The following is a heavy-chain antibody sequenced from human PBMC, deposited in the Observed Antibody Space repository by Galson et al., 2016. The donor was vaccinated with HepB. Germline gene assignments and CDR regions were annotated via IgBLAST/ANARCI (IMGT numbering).Heavy chain of an antibody. D-gene: IGHD2-15*01. CDR1: GESVINDRYY. CDR3: TRGRRTICNGSICYKDSHYYSMDV. Sequence: ETLSLTCIVSGESVINDRYYWAWIRQPPGKGLEWIGCIDYSGSTNYSPSLKSRVTISLDASENQVSLRLSSVTAADTAIYYFTRGRRTICNGSICYKDSHYYSMDVWGQGTPVAVSS. J-gene: IGHJ6*02. CDR2: IDYSGST. V-gene: IGHV4-61*01.